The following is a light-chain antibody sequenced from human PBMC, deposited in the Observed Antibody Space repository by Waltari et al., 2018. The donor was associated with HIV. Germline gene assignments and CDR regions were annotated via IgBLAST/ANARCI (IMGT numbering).Light chain of an antibody. J-gene: IGKJ1*01. CDR3: QQYSNSPT. V-gene: IGKV3-20*01. CDR2: GAS. CDR1: KSVSNSY. Sequence: EIVLTQSPGTLSLSPGERATLSCRASKSVSNSYLAWYQQKPGQAPRLLIYGASSRATGIPDRFSGSGSGTDFTLTISRLEPEDFAVYYCQQYSNSPTFGQGTKVEIK.